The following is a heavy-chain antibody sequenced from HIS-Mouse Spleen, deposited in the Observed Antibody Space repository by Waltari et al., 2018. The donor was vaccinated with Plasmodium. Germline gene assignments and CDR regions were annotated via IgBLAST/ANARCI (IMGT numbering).Heavy chain of an antibody. D-gene: IGHD2-21*02. V-gene: IGHV4-34*01. Sequence: QVQLQQWGAGLLKPSETLSLTCAVYGGSFSGYYWSWIRQPPGKGLEWIGEIKHSGSTNYNPSLKSRVTISVDTSKNQFSLKLSSVTAADTAVYYCARGRRIVVVTAPRGFFDYWGQGTLVTVSS. CDR3: ARGRRIVVVTAPRGFFDY. J-gene: IGHJ4*02. CDR2: IKHSGST. CDR1: GGSFSGYY.